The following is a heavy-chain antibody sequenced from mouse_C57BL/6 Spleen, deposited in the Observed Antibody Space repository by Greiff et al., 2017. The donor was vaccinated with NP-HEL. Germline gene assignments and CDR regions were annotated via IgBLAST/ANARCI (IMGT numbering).Heavy chain of an antibody. D-gene: IGHD1-1*01. J-gene: IGHJ2*01. CDR2: IYPGDGDT. V-gene: IGHV1-80*01. CDR1: GYAFSSYW. CDR3: ARSRLNYGSSYGGYYFDY. Sequence: QVQLQQSGAELVKPGASVKISCKASGYAFSSYWMNWVKQRPGKGLEWIGQIYPGDGDTNYNGKFKGKATLTADKSSSTAYMQLSSLTSEDSAVYFCARSRLNYGSSYGGYYFDYWGQGTTLTVSS.